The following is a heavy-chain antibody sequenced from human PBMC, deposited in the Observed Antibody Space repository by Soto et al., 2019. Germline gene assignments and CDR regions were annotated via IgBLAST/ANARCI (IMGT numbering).Heavy chain of an antibody. CDR3: ARDGKQWPVLIRYYGMDV. CDR2: ISSSSSYI. V-gene: IGHV3-21*01. Sequence: PGGSLRLSCAASGFTFSSYSMNWVRQAPGKGLEWVSSISSSSSYIYYADSVKGRFTISRDNAKNSLYLQMNSLRAEDTAVYYCARDGKQWPVLIRYYGMDVWGQGTTVTVSS. CDR1: GFTFSSYS. D-gene: IGHD6-19*01. J-gene: IGHJ6*02.